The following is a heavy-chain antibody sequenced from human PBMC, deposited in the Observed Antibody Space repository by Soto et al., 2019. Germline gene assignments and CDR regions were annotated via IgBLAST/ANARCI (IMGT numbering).Heavy chain of an antibody. Sequence: QVQLQESGPGLVKPSETLSLTCTVSGGSISSYYWSWIRQPPGKGLEWIGYIYYSGSTNYNPSLKSRFTISVDTSKNQFSLKLSSVTAADTAVYYCARQQGRWRDGYIAPSDYWGQGTLVTVSS. CDR2: IYYSGST. J-gene: IGHJ4*02. CDR1: GGSISSYY. V-gene: IGHV4-59*08. D-gene: IGHD5-12*01. CDR3: ARQQGRWRDGYIAPSDY.